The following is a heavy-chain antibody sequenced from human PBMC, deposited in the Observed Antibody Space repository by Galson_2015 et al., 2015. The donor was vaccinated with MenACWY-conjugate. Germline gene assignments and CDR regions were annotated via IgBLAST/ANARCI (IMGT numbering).Heavy chain of an antibody. CDR2: ISGSGGIT. J-gene: IGHJ3*02. Sequence: SLRLSCAASGFTFSTYAMSWVRQAPGKGLEWVSAISGSGGITYYADSVKGRFTISRDNSKNTLYLQINSLRAEDTAVYYCANSPPLYDFWSDYYHAFHIWGQGTMVTVSS. D-gene: IGHD3-3*01. CDR1: GFTFSTYA. V-gene: IGHV3-23*01. CDR3: ANSPPLYDFWSDYYHAFHI.